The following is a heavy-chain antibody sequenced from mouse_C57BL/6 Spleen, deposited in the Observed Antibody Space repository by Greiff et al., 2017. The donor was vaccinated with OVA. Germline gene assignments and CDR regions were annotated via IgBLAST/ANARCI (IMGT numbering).Heavy chain of an antibody. V-gene: IGHV1-15*01. CDR1: GYTFTDYE. Sequence: VQLQQSGAELVRPGASVTLSCKASGYTFTDYEMHWVKQTPVHGLEWIGAIDPETGGTAYNQKFKGKAILTADKSSSTAYMELRSLTSEDSAVYYCTRKEYYYCSSYRYFDYWGQGTTLTVSS. CDR3: TRKEYYYCSSYRYFDY. D-gene: IGHD1-1*01. J-gene: IGHJ2*01. CDR2: IDPETGGT.